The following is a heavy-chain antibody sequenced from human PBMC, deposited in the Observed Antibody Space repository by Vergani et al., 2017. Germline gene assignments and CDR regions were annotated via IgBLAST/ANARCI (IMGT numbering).Heavy chain of an antibody. Sequence: QLQLQESGPGLMKPSETLSLTCTVSGGSVDNRDYYWGWIRRPPVKGLEWIGYIYSSGSTYYNPSLKSRLTISVDTSKNQFSLKLSSVTAADTAVYYCARGQQQLFDAFDLWGQGTMVTVSS. CDR2: IYSSGST. D-gene: IGHD6-13*01. V-gene: IGHV4-31*03. CDR3: ARGQQQLFDAFDL. J-gene: IGHJ3*01. CDR1: GGSVDNRDYY.